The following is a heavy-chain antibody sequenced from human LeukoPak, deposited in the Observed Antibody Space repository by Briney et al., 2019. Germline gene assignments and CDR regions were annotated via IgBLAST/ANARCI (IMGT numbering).Heavy chain of an antibody. V-gene: IGHV1-18*01. CDR2: ISANNGNT. Sequence: ASVKVSCKASVYTFTSLGISWVRQAPGQGLEGMGWISANNGNTNYAQKLQGRVTMTTDTSTSTAYMELRSLRSDDTAVYYCARDPRSSSWGIINRFDPWGQGTLVTVSS. CDR3: ARDPRSSSWGIINRFDP. D-gene: IGHD6-13*01. CDR1: VYTFTSLG. J-gene: IGHJ5*02.